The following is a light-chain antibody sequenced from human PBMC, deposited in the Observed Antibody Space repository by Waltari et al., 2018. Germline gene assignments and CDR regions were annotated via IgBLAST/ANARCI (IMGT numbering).Light chain of an antibody. V-gene: IGKV1-12*01. CDR1: QGISSS. CDR2: AAY. CDR3: QQTKSFPLT. J-gene: IGKJ3*01. Sequence: DIQMTQSPSSVSASVGDRVTITCRASQGISSSLTWYQQKPGKVPNLLIYAAYSLQSGVSSRFSGSGAGTDFTLTISSLQPEDSATYDCQQTKSFPLTCGPGTKVDI.